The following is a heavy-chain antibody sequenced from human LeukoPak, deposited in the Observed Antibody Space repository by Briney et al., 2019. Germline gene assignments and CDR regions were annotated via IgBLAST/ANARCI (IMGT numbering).Heavy chain of an antibody. D-gene: IGHD2-15*01. J-gene: IGHJ6*02. V-gene: IGHV4-31*03. CDR2: IYYSGST. CDR3: ARGGPYYYYGMDV. Sequence: SETLSLTCTVSGGSISSGGYYWSWIRQHPGKGLEWIGYIYYSGSTYYNPSLKSRVTISVDTSKNQFSLKLSSVTAADTAVYYCARGGPYYYYGMDVWGQGTTVTVSS. CDR1: GGSISSGGYY.